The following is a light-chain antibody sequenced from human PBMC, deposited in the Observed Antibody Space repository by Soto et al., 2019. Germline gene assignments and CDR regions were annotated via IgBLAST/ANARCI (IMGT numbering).Light chain of an antibody. Sequence: QSALTQPPSASGSPGQSVTISCTGTNSDVGSYNYVSWYQQHPGKAPKLMVFAFSERPSGVPNRFSGSKSGNTASLTVSGLQAEDEGDYFCSSYAGSNIWVFGGGTKLTVL. CDR1: NSDVGSYNY. J-gene: IGLJ2*01. CDR2: AFS. V-gene: IGLV2-8*01. CDR3: SSYAGSNIWV.